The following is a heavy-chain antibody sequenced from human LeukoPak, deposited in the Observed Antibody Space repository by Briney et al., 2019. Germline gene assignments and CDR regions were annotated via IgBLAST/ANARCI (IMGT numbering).Heavy chain of an antibody. CDR3: VRDLLGSGSTTAYLYH. Sequence: GGSLRLSCAASGFTCSDYSMNWVRRAPGKGLEWVSSISRRSRHVYYAGSVKGRFTISRDDARNSLYLQMNSLRAEDMAVYFCVRDLLGSGSTTAYLYHWGQGTLVTVSS. D-gene: IGHD3-10*01. V-gene: IGHV3-21*01. CDR1: GFTCSDYS. J-gene: IGHJ1*01. CDR2: ISRRSRHV.